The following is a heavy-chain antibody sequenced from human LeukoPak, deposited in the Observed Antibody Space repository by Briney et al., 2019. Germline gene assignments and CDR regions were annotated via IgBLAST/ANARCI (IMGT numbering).Heavy chain of an antibody. D-gene: IGHD6-19*01. V-gene: IGHV4-34*01. CDR2: INHSGST. J-gene: IGHJ4*02. Sequence: PSETLSLTCAVYGGSFSGYYWSWIRQPPGKGLEWIGEINHSGSTNYNPSLKSRVTISVDTSKNQFSLKLSSVTAADTAVYYCVRSSGWLSFDYWRQGTLVTVSS. CDR3: VRSSGWLSFDY. CDR1: GGSFSGYY.